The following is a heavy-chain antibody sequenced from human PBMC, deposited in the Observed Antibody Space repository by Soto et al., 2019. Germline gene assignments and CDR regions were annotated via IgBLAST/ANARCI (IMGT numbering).Heavy chain of an antibody. V-gene: IGHV3-30*18. J-gene: IGHJ6*02. Sequence: QVQLVESGGGVVQPGRSLRLSCAASGFTFSSYGMHWVRQAPGKGLEWVAVISYDGSNKYYADSVKGRFAISRDNSKNTLYLQMNSLRAEDTAVYYCAKYPTYYYDSSGYYPSYYYYGMDVWGQGTTVTVSS. CDR2: ISYDGSNK. CDR1: GFTFSSYG. CDR3: AKYPTYYYDSSGYYPSYYYYGMDV. D-gene: IGHD3-22*01.